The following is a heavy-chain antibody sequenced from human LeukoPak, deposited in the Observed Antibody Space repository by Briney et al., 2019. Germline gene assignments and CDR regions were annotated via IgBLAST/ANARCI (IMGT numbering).Heavy chain of an antibody. D-gene: IGHD5-18*01. V-gene: IGHV3-21*01. CDR1: GFTFSSYS. J-gene: IGHJ6*03. CDR3: AREQPHYYYMDV. Sequence: GGSLRLSCAASGFTFSSYSMNWVRQAPGKGLEWVSSISSSSSYVYYADSVKGRFTISRDKAKNSLYLQMNSLRAEDTAVYYCAREQPHYYYMDVWGKGTTVTVSS. CDR2: ISSSSSYV.